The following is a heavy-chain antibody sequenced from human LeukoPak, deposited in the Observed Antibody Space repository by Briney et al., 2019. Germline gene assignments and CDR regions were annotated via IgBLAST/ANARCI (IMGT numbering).Heavy chain of an antibody. D-gene: IGHD3-10*01. CDR1: GFTFSSYA. CDR3: AKGRITMVRGVITDLGY. V-gene: IGHV3-23*01. CDR2: ISGSGGST. Sequence: GGSLRLSCAASGFTFSSYAMSWVRQAPGKGLEWVSAISGSGGSTYYADSVKGRFTISRDNSKNTLYLQMNSLRAEDTAVYYCAKGRITMVRGVITDLGYWGQGTLVTVSP. J-gene: IGHJ4*02.